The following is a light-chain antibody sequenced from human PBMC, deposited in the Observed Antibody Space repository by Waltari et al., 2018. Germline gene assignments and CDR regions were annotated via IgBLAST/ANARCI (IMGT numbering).Light chain of an antibody. J-gene: IGKJ3*01. CDR3: QQYFNTPTFT. CDR2: WAS. Sequence: DIVLTQSPDSLAVSLGERATINCKSSQTLLYNSNNKNFLAWYQQNPGQPPKLLIYWASTRASGVPDRFSGSGSGTDFTLTISSLQAEDVAVYYCQQYFNTPTFTFGPGTKVDIK. V-gene: IGKV4-1*01. CDR1: QTLLYNSNNKNF.